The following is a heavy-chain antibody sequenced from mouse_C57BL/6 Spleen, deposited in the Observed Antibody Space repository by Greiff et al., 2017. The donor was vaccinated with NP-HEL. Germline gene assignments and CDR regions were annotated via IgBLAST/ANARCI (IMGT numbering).Heavy chain of an antibody. CDR2: IDPSDSYT. CDR3: ARSGDCDGCAY. D-gene: IGHD3-2*02. Sequence: QVQLQQPGAELVMPGASVKLSCKASGYTFTSYWMHWVKQRPGQGLEWIGEIDPSDSYTNYNQKFKGKSTLTVDKSSSTAYMQLSSLTSEDSAVYYCARSGDCDGCAYWGQGTLVTVSA. CDR1: GYTFTSYW. V-gene: IGHV1-69*01. J-gene: IGHJ3*01.